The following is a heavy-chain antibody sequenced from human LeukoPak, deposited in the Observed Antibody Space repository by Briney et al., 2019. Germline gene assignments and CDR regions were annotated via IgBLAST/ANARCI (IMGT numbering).Heavy chain of an antibody. CDR1: GFNVNNAW. J-gene: IGHJ4*02. CDR2: IRSKIDGGAT. D-gene: IGHD2-21*01. Sequence: GGSLRLSCAASGFNVNNAWMSWVRQAPGKGLEWVGRIRSKIDGGATDYAAPVKGRFTISRDDSKNTLYLQINSLKIEDTAMYYCYTSITDYWGQGTLVTVSS. V-gene: IGHV3-15*07. CDR3: YTSITDY.